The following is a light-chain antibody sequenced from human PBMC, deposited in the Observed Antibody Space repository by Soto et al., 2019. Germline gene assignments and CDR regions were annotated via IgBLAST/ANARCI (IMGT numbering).Light chain of an antibody. CDR1: QASSYY. J-gene: IGKJ2*01. CDR3: QQYDNFPYT. V-gene: IGKV1-33*01. Sequence: DIQLTQSPSSLSASVGDRVTITCQASQASSYYVSWLQHKPGKAPKLLIYHASNLETGVPSRFSGSGSGTDFTFTISSLQPEDVATYYCQQYDNFPYTFGHGTKLEIK. CDR2: HAS.